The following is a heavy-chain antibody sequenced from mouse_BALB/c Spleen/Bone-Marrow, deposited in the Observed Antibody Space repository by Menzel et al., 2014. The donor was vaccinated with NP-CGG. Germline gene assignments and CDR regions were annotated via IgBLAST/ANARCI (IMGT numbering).Heavy chain of an antibody. CDR3: ARNHEGVGSMDY. Sequence: VQLQQSGPGLVQPSQSLSITCTVSGFSLTNYGIHWVRQSPGKGLEWLGVIWSGGNTNYNAAFISRLSINMDNSKNQVFFKMNSPQASDTAVYYCARNHEGVGSMDYWCQGTSVTLSS. CDR2: IWSGGNT. J-gene: IGHJ4*01. D-gene: IGHD2-2*01. V-gene: IGHV2-2*02. CDR1: GFSLTNYG.